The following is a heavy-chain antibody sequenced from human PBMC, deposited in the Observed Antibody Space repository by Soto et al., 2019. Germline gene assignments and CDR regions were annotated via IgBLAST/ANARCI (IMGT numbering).Heavy chain of an antibody. Sequence: PSETLSLTCAVSGGSISSSYYWSWIRQPPGKGLEWIGYIYYSGSTNYNPSLKSRFTISVDTSKNQFSLKLSSVTAADTAVYYCARSDGRYWGQGTLVTVSS. J-gene: IGHJ4*02. CDR3: ARSDGRY. CDR1: GGSISSSYY. V-gene: IGHV4-61*01. CDR2: IYYSGST.